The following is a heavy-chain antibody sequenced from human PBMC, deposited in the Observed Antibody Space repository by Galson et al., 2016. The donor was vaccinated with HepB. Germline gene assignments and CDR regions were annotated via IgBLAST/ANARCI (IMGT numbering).Heavy chain of an antibody. CDR3: ARGGTPSGLDI. J-gene: IGHJ3*02. V-gene: IGHV3-23*01. Sequence: SLRLSCAASGFTFSYYGMSWVRQAAGKGLEWVSGISGGPDGRTYYADSVKGRFTISRDNSKNTLYLQMNSLRDEDTALYYCARGGTPSGLDIWGQGTMVTVSS. D-gene: IGHD3-16*01. CDR2: ISGGPDGRT. CDR1: GFTFSYYG.